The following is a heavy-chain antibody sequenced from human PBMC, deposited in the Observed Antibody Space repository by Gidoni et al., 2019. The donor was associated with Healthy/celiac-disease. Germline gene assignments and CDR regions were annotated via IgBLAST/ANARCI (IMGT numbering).Heavy chain of an antibody. CDR3: ASRGDDRSYGYKPPYYYYGMDV. Sequence: QVQLVQSGAEVKKPGSSVKVSCKASGGTFSSYAISWVRQAPGQGLEWMGGIIPIFGTANYAQKFQGRVTITADESTSTAYMELSSLRSENTAVYYCASRGDDRSYGYKPPYYYYGMDVWGQGTTVTVSS. CDR2: IIPIFGTA. D-gene: IGHD5-18*01. CDR1: GGTFSSYA. V-gene: IGHV1-69*01. J-gene: IGHJ6*02.